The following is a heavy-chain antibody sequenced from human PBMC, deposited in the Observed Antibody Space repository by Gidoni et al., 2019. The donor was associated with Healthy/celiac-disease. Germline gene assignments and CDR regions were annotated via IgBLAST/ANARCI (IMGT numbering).Heavy chain of an antibody. CDR3: ARWDYYGSGSYGMFDY. V-gene: IGHV4-38-2*01. J-gene: IGHJ4*02. CDR2: IYHSGST. Sequence: QVQLQESGPGLVKPSETLSLPFALSCYSISRGYYWGWIRQPPGKGLEWIGSIYHSGSTYYNPSLKSRVTISVDTSKNQFSLKLSSVTAADTAVYYCARWDYYGSGSYGMFDYWGQGTLVTVSS. CDR1: CYSISRGYY. D-gene: IGHD3-10*01.